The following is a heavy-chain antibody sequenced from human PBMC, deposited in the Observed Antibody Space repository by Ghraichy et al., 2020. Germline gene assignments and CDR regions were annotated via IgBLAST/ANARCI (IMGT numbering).Heavy chain of an antibody. CDR1: GYSFTSYW. V-gene: IGHV5-51*01. CDR2: IYPGDSDT. Sequence: GESLNISCKGSGYSFTSYWIGWVRQMPGKGLEWMGIIYPGDSDTRYSPSFQGQVTISADKSISTAYLQWSSLKASDTATYYCARHRSSSGSNAFDIWGQGTMVTVSS. J-gene: IGHJ3*02. D-gene: IGHD6-19*01. CDR3: ARHRSSSGSNAFDI.